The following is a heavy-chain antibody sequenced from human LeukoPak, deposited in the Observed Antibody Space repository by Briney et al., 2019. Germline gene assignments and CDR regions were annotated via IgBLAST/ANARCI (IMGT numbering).Heavy chain of an antibody. J-gene: IGHJ3*02. D-gene: IGHD2-15*01. CDR3: ANLGYCSGGSCYSSAFDI. Sequence: GGSLRLSCAASGFTFSTYAMTWVRQAPGKGLEWVSSITGSGDGTSAADSVTGRFSISRDNSKSTLYLQMNSLRAEDTAVYYCANLGYCSGGSCYSSAFDIWGQGTMVTVSS. V-gene: IGHV3-23*01. CDR1: GFTFSTYA. CDR2: ITGSGDGT.